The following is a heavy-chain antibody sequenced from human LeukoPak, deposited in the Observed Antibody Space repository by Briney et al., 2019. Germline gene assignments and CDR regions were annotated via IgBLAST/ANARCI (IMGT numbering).Heavy chain of an antibody. V-gene: IGHV3-11*01. CDR1: GFNFSDYY. Sequence: GGSLRLSCVGSGFNFSDYYMSWIRQAPGKGLEWISYISPNDVNRYYVDAVKGRFTVSRDNAKNSLFLQMKSLRVEDTAVYYCAGSGSPGDYWGQGTLVSVSS. D-gene: IGHD3-10*01. J-gene: IGHJ4*02. CDR3: AGSGSPGDY. CDR2: ISPNDVNR.